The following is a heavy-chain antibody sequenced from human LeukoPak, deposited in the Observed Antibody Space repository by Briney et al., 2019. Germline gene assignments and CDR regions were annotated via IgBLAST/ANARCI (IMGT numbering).Heavy chain of an antibody. CDR3: AKAVYSGGYGGYYFDY. D-gene: IGHD1-26*01. CDR2: ISVSGANT. CDR1: GFTFSSYG. Sequence: GGSLRLSCAASGFTFSSYGMSWVRQAPGKGLEWASGISVSGANTYYADSVKGRFTISRDNSKNTLYLQMNSLRAEDTAIYYCAKAVYSGGYGGYYFDYWGQGTLVTVSS. J-gene: IGHJ4*02. V-gene: IGHV3-23*01.